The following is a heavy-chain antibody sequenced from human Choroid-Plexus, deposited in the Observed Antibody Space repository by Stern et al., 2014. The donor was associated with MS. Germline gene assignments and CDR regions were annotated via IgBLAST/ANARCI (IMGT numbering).Heavy chain of an antibody. V-gene: IGHV1-2*02. CDR1: GYIFTGYY. CDR3: ARDQRGITIFGVVTDYYYLGMDV. CDR2: INPKTGGT. J-gene: IGHJ6*02. Sequence: QLVQYGAEVKKPGASVKVSCKTSGYIFTGYYIHWVRQAPGQGLEWMAWINPKTGGTKYAQKFQGRVTMSRDTSISTAYVELSSLTSDDTAVYYCARDQRGITIFGVVTDYYYLGMDVWGQGTTVTVSS. D-gene: IGHD3-3*01.